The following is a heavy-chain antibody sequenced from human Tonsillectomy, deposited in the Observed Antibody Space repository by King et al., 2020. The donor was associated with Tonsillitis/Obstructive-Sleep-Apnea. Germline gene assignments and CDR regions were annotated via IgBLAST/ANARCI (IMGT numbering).Heavy chain of an antibody. CDR2: INHSGST. Sequence: VQLQQWGAGLLKPSETLSLTCAVYGGSFSGYYWSWIRQPPGKGLEWIGEINHSGSTNYNPSLKSRVTISVDTSKNQFSLKLSSVTAADTAVYYCARDPETGAAGSDDYWGQGTLVTVSS. CDR3: ARDPETGAAGSDDY. V-gene: IGHV4-34*01. D-gene: IGHD6-13*01. J-gene: IGHJ4*02. CDR1: GGSFSGYY.